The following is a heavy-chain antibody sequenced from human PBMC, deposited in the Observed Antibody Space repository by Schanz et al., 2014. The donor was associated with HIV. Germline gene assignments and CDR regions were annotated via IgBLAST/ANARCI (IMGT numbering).Heavy chain of an antibody. Sequence: EVQLVESGGGLVQPGRSLRLSCAASGFIFDDYAMHWARQAPGKGLEWVSGISWNSDSKGYADSVKGRFTISRDNSKKTLYLQMNSLRAEDTAVYYCANTEFPYSSSSDYYYGMDVWGQGTTVTVSS. CDR3: ANTEFPYSSSSDYYYGMDV. CDR1: GFIFDDYA. D-gene: IGHD6-6*01. CDR2: ISWNSDSK. J-gene: IGHJ6*02. V-gene: IGHV3-9*01.